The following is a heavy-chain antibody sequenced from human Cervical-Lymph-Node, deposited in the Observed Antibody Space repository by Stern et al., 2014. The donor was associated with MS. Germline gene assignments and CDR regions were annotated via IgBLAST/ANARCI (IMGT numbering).Heavy chain of an antibody. V-gene: IGHV1-46*01. CDR3: AREHTAMGFGY. CDR2: IDPSGGST. Sequence: VQLVESGAEVKKPGASVKVSCKASGYTFTSYYVHWVRQAHGEGLEWMGIIDPSGGSTSYAQKFQCRVTLTRDTSTSTVYMELNSLRSDDTAMYYCAREHTAMGFGYWGQGTLVTVSS. J-gene: IGHJ4*02. CDR1: GYTFTSYY. D-gene: IGHD5-18*01.